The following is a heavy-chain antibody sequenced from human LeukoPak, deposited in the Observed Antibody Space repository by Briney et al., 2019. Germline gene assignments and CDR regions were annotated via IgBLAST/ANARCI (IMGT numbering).Heavy chain of an antibody. CDR3: ARDISPSYSSDLQH. D-gene: IGHD6-19*01. CDR1: GFTFSSYA. J-gene: IGHJ1*01. V-gene: IGHV3-33*08. Sequence: GGSLRLSCAASGFTFSSYAMHWVRQAPGKGLEWVAVIWYDGSNKYYADSVKGRFTISRDNSKNTLYLQMNSLRAEDTAVYYCARDISPSYSSDLQHWGQGTLVTVSS. CDR2: IWYDGSNK.